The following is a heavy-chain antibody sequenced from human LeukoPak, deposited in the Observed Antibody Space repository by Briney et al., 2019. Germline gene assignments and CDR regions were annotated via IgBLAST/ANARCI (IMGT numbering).Heavy chain of an antibody. V-gene: IGHV3-73*01. CDR2: IRGKANSYAT. Sequence: GGALKLSCATSGFTFRGSALHWVRQASGKGPQWVGRIRGKANSYATAYAASVKGRFTISRDDARNTAYLQMNSLKTEDTAVYYCTRHPDSSGWSPGVDYWGQGILVTVSS. D-gene: IGHD6-19*01. CDR3: TRHPDSSGWSPGVDY. J-gene: IGHJ4*02. CDR1: GFTFRGSA.